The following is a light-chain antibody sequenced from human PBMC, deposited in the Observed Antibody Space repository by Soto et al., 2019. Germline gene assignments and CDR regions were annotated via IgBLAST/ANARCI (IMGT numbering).Light chain of an antibody. CDR2: VAS. J-gene: IGKJ4*01. CDR1: QSINTF. CDR3: QQRSIWPLT. Sequence: EVLLTQSPATLSVSPGESVTLSCRASQSINTFLAWYQQKPGQAPRLLIYVASSRAAGVPARFSGRGSGTDFTLTINSLEPEDFAVYHCQQRSIWPLTFGGGTRVE. V-gene: IGKV3-11*01.